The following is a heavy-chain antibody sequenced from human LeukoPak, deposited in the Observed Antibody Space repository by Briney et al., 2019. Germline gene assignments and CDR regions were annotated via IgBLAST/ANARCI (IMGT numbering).Heavy chain of an antibody. D-gene: IGHD6-13*01. J-gene: IGHJ1*01. CDR1: GFTFSSYG. CDR2: ISYDGSNK. Sequence: GGSLRLSCAASGFTFSSYGMHWVRQAPGKGLEWVAVISYDGSNKYYADSVKGRFTISRDNSKNTLYLQMNSLRAEDTAVYYCARPRGGAYSSPQQHWGQGTLVTVSS. CDR3: ARPRGGAYSSPQQH. V-gene: IGHV3-30*03.